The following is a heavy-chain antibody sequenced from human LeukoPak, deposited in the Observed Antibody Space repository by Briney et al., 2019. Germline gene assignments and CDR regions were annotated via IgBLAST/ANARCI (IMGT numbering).Heavy chain of an antibody. J-gene: IGHJ4*02. Sequence: SVKVSCKVSGYTLTELSMHWVRQAPGKGLEWMGGFDPEDGETIYAQKFQGRVTMTEDTSTDTAYTELSSLRSEDTAVYYCARGYYYDSSGYYPGLYFDYWGQGTLVTVSS. CDR2: FDPEDGET. CDR1: GYTLTELS. CDR3: ARGYYYDSSGYYPGLYFDY. D-gene: IGHD3-22*01. V-gene: IGHV1-24*01.